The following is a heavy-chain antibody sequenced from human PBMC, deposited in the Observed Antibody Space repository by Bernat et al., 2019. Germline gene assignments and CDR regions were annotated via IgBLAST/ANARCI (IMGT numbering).Heavy chain of an antibody. J-gene: IGHJ2*01. Sequence: QVQLQESGPGLVKPSETLSLTCTVSGGSITTYYWSWIRQPPGKGLEWIGYIHYSGSTNSNASLKSRVTISADTSKNHFSLELSSVTAADTAVYYCAGNPATSWGATSWYFDLWGRGTLVTVSS. V-gene: IGHV4-59*13. CDR3: AGNPATSWGATSWYFDL. D-gene: IGHD1-26*01. CDR2: IHYSGST. CDR1: GGSITTYY.